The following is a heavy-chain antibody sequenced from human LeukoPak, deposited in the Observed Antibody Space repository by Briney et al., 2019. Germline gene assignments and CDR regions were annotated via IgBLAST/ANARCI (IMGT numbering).Heavy chain of an antibody. CDR1: GFTFSSYS. CDR3: ARPIVVVPAAMERRKSNAFDI. J-gene: IGHJ3*02. CDR2: ISSSSSYI. Sequence: GGSLRLSCAASGFTFSSYSMNWVRQAPGKGLEWVSSISSSSSYIYYADSVKGRFTISRDNAKNSLYLQMNSLRAEDTAVYYCARPIVVVPAAMERRKSNAFDIWGQGTMVTVSS. V-gene: IGHV3-21*01. D-gene: IGHD2-2*01.